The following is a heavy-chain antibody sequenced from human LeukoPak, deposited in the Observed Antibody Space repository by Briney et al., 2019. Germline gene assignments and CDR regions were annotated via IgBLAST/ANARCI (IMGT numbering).Heavy chain of an antibody. CDR3: AKARPTTPDY. CDR2: IRYDGSNK. V-gene: IGHV3-30*02. J-gene: IGHJ4*02. D-gene: IGHD1-1*01. Sequence: GGSLRLSCAGSGFTFSRYGMHWVRQAPGKGLEWVAFIRYDGSNKYYADSVKGRFTISRDNSKNTLYLQMNSLRAEDTAVYYCAKARPTTPDYWGQGTLVTVSS. CDR1: GFTFSRYG.